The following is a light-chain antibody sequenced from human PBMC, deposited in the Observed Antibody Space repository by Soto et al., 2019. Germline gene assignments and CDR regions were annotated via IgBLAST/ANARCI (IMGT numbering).Light chain of an antibody. CDR2: DVS. CDR3: SSYTSSSSLGVV. CDR1: SRDVGGYKY. V-gene: IGLV2-14*03. Sequence: QSALTQPASVSGSPGQSITISCTGTSRDVGGYKYVYWYQHHPGKDPKLMIFDVSNRPSGVSDRFSGSKSGNTASLTISGLQAEDEAEYYCSSYTSSSSLGVVFGGGTKLTVL. J-gene: IGLJ2*01.